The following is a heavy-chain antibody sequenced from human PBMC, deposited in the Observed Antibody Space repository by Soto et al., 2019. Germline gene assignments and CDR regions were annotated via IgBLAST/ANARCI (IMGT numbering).Heavy chain of an antibody. CDR1: GYTFTSYY. D-gene: IGHD3-22*01. Sequence: GASVKVSCKASGYTFTSYYMHWVRQAPGQGLEWMGIINPSGGSTSYAQKFQGRVTMTRDTSTSTVYMELSSLRSEDTAVYYCAREGDSEARDRANYDSSGYGDYWGQGTLVTVSS. CDR2: INPSGGST. J-gene: IGHJ4*02. CDR3: AREGDSEARDRANYDSSGYGDY. V-gene: IGHV1-46*01.